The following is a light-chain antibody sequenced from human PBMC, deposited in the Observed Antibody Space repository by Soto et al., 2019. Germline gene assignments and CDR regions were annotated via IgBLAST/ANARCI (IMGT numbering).Light chain of an antibody. V-gene: IGLV2-8*01. CDR1: ASDIGGYTF. Sequence: QSALTQPASASGSPGQSVAISCTGTASDIGGYTFVSWYQQHPGKAPKLLISEVKKRPSGVPDRFSGSKSGNTASLTVSGLQAEDEADYYCSAHGGSNPFVFGTGTKLTVL. J-gene: IGLJ1*01. CDR2: EVK. CDR3: SAHGGSNPFV.